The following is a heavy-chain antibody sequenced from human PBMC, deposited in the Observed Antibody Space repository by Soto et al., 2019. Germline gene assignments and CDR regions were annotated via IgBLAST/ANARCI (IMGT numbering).Heavy chain of an antibody. Sequence: ASVKVSCKASGYTFSAYYMHWVRQAPGQGLEWMGWINPNSGATNYAQKFQGRVTMTRDASIRTAYMELSRLTSDDTALYYCAKDGQYGDYGYYFDYWGHGTLVTVSS. CDR3: AKDGQYGDYGYYFDY. J-gene: IGHJ4*01. V-gene: IGHV1-2*02. CDR2: INPNSGAT. CDR1: GYTFSAYY. D-gene: IGHD4-17*01.